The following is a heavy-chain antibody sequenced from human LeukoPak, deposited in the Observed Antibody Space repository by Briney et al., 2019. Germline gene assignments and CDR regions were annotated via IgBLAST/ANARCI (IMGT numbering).Heavy chain of an antibody. CDR2: IDGSGSS. CDR3: ARHLGRGLLIYYMDV. Sequence: SETLSLTCTVSGYSISSGYLWGWIRQPPGKGLEWIGSIDGSGSSYYNPSLKSRVTISVDTSRNQFSLKMTSVTAADTAVYYCARHLGRGLLIYYMDVWGKGTTVTISS. CDR1: GYSISSGYL. J-gene: IGHJ6*03. V-gene: IGHV4-38-2*02. D-gene: IGHD4-17*01.